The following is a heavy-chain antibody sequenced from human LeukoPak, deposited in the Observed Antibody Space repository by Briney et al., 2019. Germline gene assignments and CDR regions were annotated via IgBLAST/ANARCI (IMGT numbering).Heavy chain of an antibody. D-gene: IGHD6-13*01. CDR3: ARAKAAAYPFDY. Sequence: SVKVSCKASGGTFSSYAISWVRQAPGQGLEWMGGIIPIFGTANYAQKFQGRVTITADKSTSTAYMERSSLRSEDTAVYYCARAKAAAYPFDYWGQGTLVTVSS. CDR1: GGTFSSYA. J-gene: IGHJ4*02. CDR2: IIPIFGTA. V-gene: IGHV1-69*06.